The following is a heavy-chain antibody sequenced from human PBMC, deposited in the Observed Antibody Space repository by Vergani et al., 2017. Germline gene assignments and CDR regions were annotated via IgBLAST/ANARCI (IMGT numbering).Heavy chain of an antibody. Sequence: QVQLQESGPGRVKPSETLSLTCPVSGGSISSYYWSWIRQPPGKGLEWIGYIYYSGSTNSNPSLKSRVTISVDTSKNQFSLKLSSVTAADTAVYYCARDRNLRYFDWLSTSYYYYYGMDVWGQGTTVTVSS. CDR2: IYYSGST. V-gene: IGHV4-59*01. CDR3: ARDRNLRYFDWLSTSYYYYYGMDV. CDR1: GGSISSYY. D-gene: IGHD3-9*01. J-gene: IGHJ6*02.